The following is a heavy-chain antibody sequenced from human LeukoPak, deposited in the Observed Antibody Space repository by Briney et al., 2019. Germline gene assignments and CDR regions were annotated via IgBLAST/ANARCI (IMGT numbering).Heavy chain of an antibody. J-gene: IGHJ5*02. CDR2: IYYSGST. V-gene: IGHV4-30-4*08. CDR3: ARVVPREYCSSTSCYRRWFDP. CDR1: GGSISSGDYY. D-gene: IGHD2-2*01. Sequence: SETLSPTCTVSGGSISSGDYYWSWIRQPPGKGLEWIGYIYYSGSTYYNPSLKSRVTISVDTSKNQFSLKLSSVTAADTAVYYCARVVPREYCSSTSCYRRWFDPWGQGTLVTVSS.